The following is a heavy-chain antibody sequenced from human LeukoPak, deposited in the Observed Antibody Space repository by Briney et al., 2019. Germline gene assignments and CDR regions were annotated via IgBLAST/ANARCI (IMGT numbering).Heavy chain of an antibody. V-gene: IGHV4-39*07. CDR3: AESSSWYSGFDY. D-gene: IGHD6-13*01. Sequence: PSETLSLTCTVSGGSISSSSYYWGWIRQPPGKGLEWIGSIYYSGSTYYNPSLKSRVTISVDKSKNQFSLKLNSVTAADTAVYYCAESSSWYSGFDYWGQGTLVTVSS. CDR1: GGSISSSSYY. J-gene: IGHJ4*02. CDR2: IYYSGST.